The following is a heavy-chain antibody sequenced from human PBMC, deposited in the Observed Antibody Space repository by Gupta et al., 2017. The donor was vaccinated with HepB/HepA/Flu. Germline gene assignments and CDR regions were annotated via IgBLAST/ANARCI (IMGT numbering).Heavy chain of an antibody. CDR3: ARTVDNKYCSSTSCYYYMDV. CDR1: GDSVSSNSAA. V-gene: IGHV6-1*01. Sequence: QVQLQQSGPGLVTPSQTLSLTCAISGDSVSSNSAAWNWIRQSPSRGLEWLGRTYYRSKWYNDYAVSVKSRITINPDTSKNQFSLQLNSVTPEDTAVYYCARTVDNKYCSSTSCYYYMDVWGKGTTVTVSS. CDR2: TYYRSKWYN. J-gene: IGHJ6*03. D-gene: IGHD2-2*01.